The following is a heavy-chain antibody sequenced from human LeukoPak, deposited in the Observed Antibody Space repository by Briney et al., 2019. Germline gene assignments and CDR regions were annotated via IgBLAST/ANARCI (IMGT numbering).Heavy chain of an antibody. CDR3: ARAGGSFSYYDILPASPGVYFDY. CDR2: IIPIFGTA. CDR1: GGTFSSYA. D-gene: IGHD3-9*01. Sequence: SVKVSCKASGGTFSSYAISWVRQAPGQGLEWMGGIIPIFGTANYAQKFQGRVTITADESTSTAYMELSSLRSEDTAVYYCARAGGSFSYYDILPASPGVYFDYWGQGTLVTVSS. V-gene: IGHV1-69*01. J-gene: IGHJ4*02.